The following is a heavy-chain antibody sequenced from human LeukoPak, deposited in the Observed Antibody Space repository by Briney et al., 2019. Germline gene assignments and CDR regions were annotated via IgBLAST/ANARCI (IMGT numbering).Heavy chain of an antibody. CDR1: GFTFSSYT. J-gene: IGHJ4*02. CDR2: ISYDGRNI. V-gene: IGHV3-30*18. CDR3: AKGPLRGTAAAIDY. D-gene: IGHD2-2*01. Sequence: GGSLRLSCTASGFTFSSYTMTWVRQAPGKGLEWVAVISYDGRNIHYPDSVKGRFTISRDISTDTLWLQMDSPRTEDTAVYYCAKGPLRGTAAAIDYWGQGTLVTVSS.